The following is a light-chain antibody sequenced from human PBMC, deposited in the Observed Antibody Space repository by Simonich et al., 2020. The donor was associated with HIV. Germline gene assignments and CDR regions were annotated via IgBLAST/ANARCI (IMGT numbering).Light chain of an antibody. J-gene: IGLJ7*01. CDR1: SCSIARNY. CDR3: QSYDSSNHVV. V-gene: IGLV6-57*01. CDR2: EDN. Sequence: NFMLTQPHSVSESPGKTVTISCTSSSCSIARNYVQWYQQRPGSSPTTVIYEDNQRPSGGPDRFSGSIDSSSNSASLTFSGLKTEDEADYYCQSYDSSNHVVFGGGTQLTVL.